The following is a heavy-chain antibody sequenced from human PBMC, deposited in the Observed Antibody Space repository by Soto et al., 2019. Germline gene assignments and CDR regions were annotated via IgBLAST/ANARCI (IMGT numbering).Heavy chain of an antibody. J-gene: IGHJ4*02. V-gene: IGHV5-51*01. Sequence: GESLKISCEGSGYTFSSYWIGWVRQMPGKGLDVMGIIYPGDLDTRYRPSFQGQVTISVDKSISTAFLQWSSLKASDTPMYYSAEAPTGTSDPHFFDYWGQRTLLTIPS. CDR2: IYPGDLDT. CDR1: GYTFSSYW. CDR3: AEAPTGTSDPHFFDY. D-gene: IGHD1-1*01.